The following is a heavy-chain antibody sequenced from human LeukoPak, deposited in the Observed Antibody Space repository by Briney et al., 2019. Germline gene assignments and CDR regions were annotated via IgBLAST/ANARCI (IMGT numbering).Heavy chain of an antibody. J-gene: IGHJ4*02. CDR1: GFTLSSYW. CDR3: ARVAVTPGYISSSYDY. CDR2: IKQDGNEK. V-gene: IGHV3-7*01. D-gene: IGHD6-6*01. Sequence: GGSLRLSCAASGFTLSSYWMTWVRQAPGKGREWVANIKQDGNEKYYLDSVKGRFTISRDNAKNSLYLQMNSLRAEDTAVYYCARVAVTPGYISSSYDYWGQGTLVTVSS.